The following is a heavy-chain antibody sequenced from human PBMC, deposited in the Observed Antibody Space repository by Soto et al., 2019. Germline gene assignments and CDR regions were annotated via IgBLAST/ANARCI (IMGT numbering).Heavy chain of an antibody. CDR2: INHSGST. V-gene: IGHV4-34*01. J-gene: IGHJ4*02. CDR1: GGFFIGYY. D-gene: IGHD5-18*01. CDR3: ASLRGLTWIQQLSPFDY. Sequence: SETLSLTCAVYGGFFIGYYWSWSRQPPWKGLEWIGEINHSGSTNYNPSLKSRVTISVDTSKNQFSLKLSSVTAADTAVYYCASLRGLTWIQQLSPFDYWGQGTLVTVSS.